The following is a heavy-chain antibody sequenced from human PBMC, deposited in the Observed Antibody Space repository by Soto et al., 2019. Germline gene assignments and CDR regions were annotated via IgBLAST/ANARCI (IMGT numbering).Heavy chain of an antibody. CDR3: ASSFSIAVAGTPTSQYDY. V-gene: IGHV1-18*01. CDR1: GYTFTSYG. D-gene: IGHD6-19*01. J-gene: IGHJ4*02. Sequence: QVQLVQSGAEVKKPGASVKVSCKASGYTFTSYGISWVRQAPGQGLEWMGWISAYNGNTNYAQKLQGRVTMTTDTSTSTAYMELRSLRSDDTAVYYCASSFSIAVAGTPTSQYDYWGQGTLVTVSS. CDR2: ISAYNGNT.